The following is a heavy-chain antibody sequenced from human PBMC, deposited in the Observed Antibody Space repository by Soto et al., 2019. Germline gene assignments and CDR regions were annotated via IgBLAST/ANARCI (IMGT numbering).Heavy chain of an antibody. CDR2: RIPIFGTA. V-gene: IGHV1-69*13. D-gene: IGHD6-19*01. Sequence: GASVKGYWKGCGGTLRSYAISWVRQAPGEGREWMGGRIPIFGTANYAQKFQGRVTITADESTSTAYMELSSLRSEDTAVYYCARGPGQWLVQGYYYGMDVWGQGTTVTVSS. CDR1: GGTLRSYA. J-gene: IGHJ6*02. CDR3: ARGPGQWLVQGYYYGMDV.